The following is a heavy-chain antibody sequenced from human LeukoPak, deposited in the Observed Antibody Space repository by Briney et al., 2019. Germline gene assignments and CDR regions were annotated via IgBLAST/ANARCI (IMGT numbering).Heavy chain of an antibody. CDR2: IRFDGNDK. D-gene: IGHD2-21*01. V-gene: IGHV3-30*02. J-gene: IGHJ4*02. CDR1: GFTFRSYG. Sequence: GARLLSCAASGFTFRSYGIHWVRQAPGKGLEWVAFIRFDGNDKYYADAVKGRFPISRDNSQNTVYLQMNSLRPDDTGVYYCANPPSTYQLVFGYLDSWGQGTLVIVSS. CDR3: ANPPSTYQLVFGYLDS.